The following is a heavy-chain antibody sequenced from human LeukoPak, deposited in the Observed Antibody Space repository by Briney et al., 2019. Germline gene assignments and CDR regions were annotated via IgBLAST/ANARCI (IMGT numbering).Heavy chain of an antibody. D-gene: IGHD6-13*01. CDR2: MHSGGST. CDR1: GFIVSNSY. J-gene: IGHJ4*02. Sequence: GGSLRLSCAASGFIVSNSYMNWVRQTPGKGLEWVSVMHSGGSTYYSDSVKGRFTISRDNAKNTLYLQMNSLRAEDTAVYYCARDRPYSTSWYSFDSWGQGPWSPSPQ. CDR3: ARDRPYSTSWYSFDS. V-gene: IGHV3-53*01.